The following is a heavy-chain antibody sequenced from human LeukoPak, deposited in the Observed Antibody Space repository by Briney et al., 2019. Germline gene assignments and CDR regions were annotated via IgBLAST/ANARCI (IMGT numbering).Heavy chain of an antibody. Sequence: GGSLRLSCAASGFTFSSYAMSWVRQAPGKGQEWVSAISGSGGSTYYADSVKGRFTISRDNSKNTLYLQMNSLRAEDTAVYYCAAAPYYDILTGSQTDYWGQGTLVTVSS. CDR1: GFTFSSYA. CDR3: AAAPYYDILTGSQTDY. CDR2: ISGSGGST. D-gene: IGHD3-9*01. V-gene: IGHV3-23*01. J-gene: IGHJ4*02.